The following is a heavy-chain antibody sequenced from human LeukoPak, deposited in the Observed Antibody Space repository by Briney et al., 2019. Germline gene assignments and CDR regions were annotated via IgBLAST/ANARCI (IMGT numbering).Heavy chain of an antibody. CDR3: ARPTNWWGYFDY. CDR2: ISSRSSTI. J-gene: IGHJ4*02. Sequence: PGDSLRLSCAASGFTFSSVSMNWVRQAPGKGLEWVSYISSRSSTIYYADSVKGRFTISRDNAKNSLYLQMNSLRDEDTAVYYCARPTNWWGYFDYWGQGTLVTVSS. CDR1: GFTFSSVS. V-gene: IGHV3-48*02. D-gene: IGHD2-8*02.